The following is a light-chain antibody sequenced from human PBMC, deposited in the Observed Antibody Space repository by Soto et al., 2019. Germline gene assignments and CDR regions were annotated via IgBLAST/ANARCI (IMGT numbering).Light chain of an antibody. CDR1: QSVSSTY. CDR3: QQYGSSPLFA. Sequence: EIVLTQSPGTLSLSPGERATLSCRASQSVSSTYLAWYQQKPGQAPRLLIYGASSRATGIPDRFSGSGSGTXFTXTISRLEPEDFAVYYCQQYGSSPLFAFGPGTKVEI. V-gene: IGKV3-20*01. J-gene: IGKJ3*01. CDR2: GAS.